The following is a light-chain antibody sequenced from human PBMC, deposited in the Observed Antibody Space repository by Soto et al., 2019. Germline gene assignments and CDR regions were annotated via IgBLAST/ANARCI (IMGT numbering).Light chain of an antibody. J-gene: IGKJ1*01. Sequence: EIQMTQSPSSLSASVGDRVTISCRASQSISNHLNWYQQKPGKAPKLLIFAASSLQSGVPSRFSGSRSGPDFTLTISSLQPEDFATYYCQQSYSSPPTFGQGTKVDIK. CDR2: AAS. CDR1: QSISNH. V-gene: IGKV1-39*01. CDR3: QQSYSSPPT.